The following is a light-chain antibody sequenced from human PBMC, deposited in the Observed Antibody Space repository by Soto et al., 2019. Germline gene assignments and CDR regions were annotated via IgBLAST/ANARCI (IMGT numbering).Light chain of an antibody. CDR3: QQSYSTPRT. Sequence: DIQMTQSPSSLYASVGDRVTITCRGSQSISSYLNWYQQKPGKAPKLPINAASSLQSGVPSRFSGSGSGTDFTLTISSLQPDDFAPYYCQQSYSTPRTFGQGTKVEIK. V-gene: IGKV1-39*01. CDR1: QSISSY. J-gene: IGKJ1*01. CDR2: AAS.